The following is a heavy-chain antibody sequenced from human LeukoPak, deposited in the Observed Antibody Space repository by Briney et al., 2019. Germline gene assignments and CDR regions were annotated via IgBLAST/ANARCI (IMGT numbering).Heavy chain of an antibody. D-gene: IGHD6-13*01. Sequence: SETLSLTCTVSGGSISSYDWSWIRQAAGKGLEWIGRTYTSGSTNYNPSLKSRVTMSVDMSKNQFSLKLSSMIAADTAVYYCARVSSSWYQDWYFDLWGRGTLVTVPS. V-gene: IGHV4-4*07. CDR3: ARVSSSWYQDWYFDL. CDR1: GGSISSYD. J-gene: IGHJ2*01. CDR2: TYTSGST.